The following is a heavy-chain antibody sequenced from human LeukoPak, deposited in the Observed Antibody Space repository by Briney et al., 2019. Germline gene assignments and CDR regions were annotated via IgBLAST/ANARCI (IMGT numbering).Heavy chain of an antibody. Sequence: PSETLSLTCTVSGYSISSGYYWGWIRQPPGKGLEWIGSIYHSGSTYYNPSLKSRVTISVDTSKNQFSLKLSSVTAADTAVYYCARVPLPGIVAAGDYWGQGTLVTVSS. V-gene: IGHV4-38-2*02. CDR2: IYHSGST. CDR3: ARVPLPGIVAAGDY. D-gene: IGHD6-13*01. J-gene: IGHJ4*02. CDR1: GYSISSGYY.